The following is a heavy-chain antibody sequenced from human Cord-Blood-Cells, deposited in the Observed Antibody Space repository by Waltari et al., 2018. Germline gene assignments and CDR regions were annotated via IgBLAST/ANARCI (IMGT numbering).Heavy chain of an antibody. CDR1: GYTFTGYY. V-gene: IGHV1-2*02. J-gene: IGHJ4*02. CDR2: INPNRGGT. CDR3: ARVAAAGTLDY. Sequence: QVQLVQSGAEVKKPGASVKVSCKASGYTFTGYYMHWVRQAPGQGLEWMGWINPNRGGTNYAQKFQGRVTMTRDTSISTAYMELSRLRSDDTAVYYCARVAAAGTLDYWGQGTLVTVSS. D-gene: IGHD6-13*01.